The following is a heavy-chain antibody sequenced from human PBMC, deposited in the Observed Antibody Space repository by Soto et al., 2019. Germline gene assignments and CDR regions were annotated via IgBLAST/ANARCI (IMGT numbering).Heavy chain of an antibody. CDR2: ISAHNGNT. CDR1: GYNFTTYA. V-gene: IGHV1-18*04. CDR3: ASTPEGYCSSSSCPFDY. D-gene: IGHD2-2*01. J-gene: IGHJ4*02. Sequence: ASVKVSCKASGYNFTTYAVNWVRQAPGQGLEWMGWISAHNGNTNYAEKIQDRVTMTTDTSTTTAYMELRSLRSDDTAVYYCASTPEGYCSSSSCPFDYWGQGTLVTVSS.